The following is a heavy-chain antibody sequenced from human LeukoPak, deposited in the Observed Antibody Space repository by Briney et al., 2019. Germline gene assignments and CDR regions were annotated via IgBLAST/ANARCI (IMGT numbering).Heavy chain of an antibody. CDR2: IIPIFGTA. V-gene: IGHV1-69*13. CDR3: ARQIVKGIMRDKIDY. J-gene: IGHJ4*02. CDR1: GGTFSSYA. Sequence: SAKVSCKASGGTFSSYAISWVRQAPGQGPEWMGGIIPIFGTANYAQKFQGRVTITADESTSTAYMELSSLRSEDTAVYYCARQIVKGIMRDKIDYWGQGTLVTVSS. D-gene: IGHD5-24*01.